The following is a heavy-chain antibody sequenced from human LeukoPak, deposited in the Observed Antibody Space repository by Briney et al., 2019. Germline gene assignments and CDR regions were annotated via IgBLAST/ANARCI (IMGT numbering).Heavy chain of an antibody. J-gene: IGHJ4*02. CDR3: ARRRIVATIDY. D-gene: IGHD5-12*01. V-gene: IGHV4-39*01. CDR2: IYYSGST. CDR1: GGSISSSNYY. Sequence: SETLSLTCVVSGGSISSSNYYWAWIRQPPGKGLEWIGSIYYSGSTYYNPSLKSRVTISVDTSKNQFSLKLSSATAADTAVYYCARRRIVATIDYWGQGTLVTVSS.